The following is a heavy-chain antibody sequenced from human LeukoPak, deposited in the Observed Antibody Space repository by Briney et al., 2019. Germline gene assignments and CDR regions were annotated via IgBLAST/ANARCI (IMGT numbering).Heavy chain of an antibody. Sequence: GGSLRLSCAASGFTFSSYAMHWVRQAPGKGLEWVAVISYDGSNKYYADSVKGRFTISRDNSKNTLYLQMNSLRAEDTAVYYCARDLSSWYRFDYWGQGTLVTVPS. CDR3: ARDLSSWYRFDY. V-gene: IGHV3-30-3*01. CDR2: ISYDGSNK. D-gene: IGHD6-13*01. J-gene: IGHJ4*02. CDR1: GFTFSSYA.